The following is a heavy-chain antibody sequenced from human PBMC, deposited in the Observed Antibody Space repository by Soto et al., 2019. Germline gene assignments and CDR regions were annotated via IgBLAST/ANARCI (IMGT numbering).Heavy chain of an antibody. CDR3: ARDFSSGYPPEYAFDI. CDR2: INTNTGNP. V-gene: IGHV7-4-1*01. J-gene: IGHJ3*02. D-gene: IGHD3-22*01. Sequence: ASVKVSCKASGYTFTRYAMNWVRQAPGQGLEWMGWINTNTGNPTYAQGFTGRFVFSLDTSVSTAYLQICSLKAEDTAVYYCARDFSSGYPPEYAFDIWGQGTMVTVSS. CDR1: GYTFTRYA.